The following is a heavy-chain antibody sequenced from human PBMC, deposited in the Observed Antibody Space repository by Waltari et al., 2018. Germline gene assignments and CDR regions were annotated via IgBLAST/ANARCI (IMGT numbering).Heavy chain of an antibody. CDR2: ISWNSGSI. Sequence: EVQLVESGGGLVQPGRSLRLSCAASGFTFDDYAMHWVRQAPGKGLEWVSGISWNSGSIGYADSVKGRFTISRDNAKNSLYLQMNSLRAEDTALYYCAKGKGVVAAAADYWGQGTLVTVSS. CDR1: GFTFDDYA. D-gene: IGHD2-15*01. J-gene: IGHJ4*02. V-gene: IGHV3-9*01. CDR3: AKGKGVVAAAADY.